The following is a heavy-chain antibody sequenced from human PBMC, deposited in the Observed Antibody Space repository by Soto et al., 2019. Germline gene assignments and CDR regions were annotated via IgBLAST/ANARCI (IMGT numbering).Heavy chain of an antibody. CDR2: INHSGST. CDR3: ARDCSGGSCYSGVRYYYGMDV. D-gene: IGHD2-15*01. V-gene: IGHV4-34*01. J-gene: IGHJ6*02. Sequence: PSETLSLTSAVYVGPFSGDYWTWIRQPPGTGLEWIGEINHSGSTNYNPSLKSRVTISVDTSKNQFSLKLTSVAAADTAVYYCARDCSGGSCYSGVRYYYGMDVWGQGTTVT. CDR1: VGPFSGDY.